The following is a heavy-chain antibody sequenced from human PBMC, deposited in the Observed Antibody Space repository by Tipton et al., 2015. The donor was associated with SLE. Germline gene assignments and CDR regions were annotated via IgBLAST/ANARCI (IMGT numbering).Heavy chain of an antibody. D-gene: IGHD3-10*01. J-gene: IGHJ2*01. V-gene: IGHV3-48*03. Sequence: GSLRLSCAASGFTFSSYEMNRVRQAPGKGLEWVSYISSSGSTIYYADSVKGRFTISRDNAKNSLYLQMNSLRAEDTAVYYCARDASTMVRGVIITGYWYFDLWGRGTLVTVSS. CDR1: GFTFSSYE. CDR3: ARDASTMVRGVIITGYWYFDL. CDR2: ISSSGSTI.